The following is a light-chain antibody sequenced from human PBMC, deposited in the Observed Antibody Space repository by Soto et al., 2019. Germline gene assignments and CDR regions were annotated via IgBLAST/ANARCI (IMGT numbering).Light chain of an antibody. V-gene: IGKV2-28*01. CDR2: LGS. J-gene: IGKJ4*01. CDR1: QSLLHRSGYNY. Sequence: DIVMTQSPLSLPVTPGEPASISCRSSQSLLHRSGYNYLTWYLQKPGQSPQLLIYLGSSRASGVPDRFRGSGSGTDFTLKISRVEAEDVGVYYCMQALHTPHTFGGGTKVEIK. CDR3: MQALHTPHT.